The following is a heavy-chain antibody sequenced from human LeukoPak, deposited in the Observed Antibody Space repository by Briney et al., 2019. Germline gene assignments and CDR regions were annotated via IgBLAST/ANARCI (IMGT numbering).Heavy chain of an antibody. CDR3: AREGRLRWYPNWFDP. Sequence: PSETLSLTCTVSGGSISTSSYYWGWVRQPPGKGLEWIGYIYYSGSTNYNPSLKSRVTISVDTSKNQFSLKLSSVTAADTAVYYCAREGRLRWYPNWFDPWGQGTLVTVSS. J-gene: IGHJ5*02. V-gene: IGHV4-61*01. CDR2: IYYSGST. D-gene: IGHD4-23*01. CDR1: GGSISTSSYY.